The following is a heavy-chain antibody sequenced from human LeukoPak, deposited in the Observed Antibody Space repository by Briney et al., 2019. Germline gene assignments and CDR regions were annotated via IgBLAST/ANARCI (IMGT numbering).Heavy chain of an antibody. CDR1: GGSISSSSYY. Sequence: PSETLSLTCTVSGGSISSSSYYWGWIRQPPGKGLEWIGSIYYCGSTYYNPSLKSRVTISVDTSKNQFSLKLSSVTAADTAVYYCARVDFDWTFDYWGQGTLVTVSS. CDR2: IYYCGST. V-gene: IGHV4-39*01. D-gene: IGHD3-9*01. CDR3: ARVDFDWTFDY. J-gene: IGHJ4*02.